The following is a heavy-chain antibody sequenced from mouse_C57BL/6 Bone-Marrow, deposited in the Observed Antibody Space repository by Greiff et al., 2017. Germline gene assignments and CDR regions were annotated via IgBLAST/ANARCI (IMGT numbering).Heavy chain of an antibody. CDR3: TRLSFYYSSSCFDY. D-gene: IGHD1-1*01. Sequence: QVQLKESGAELVRPGASVTLSCKASGYTFTDYEMHWVKQTPVHGLEWIGAIDPETGGTAYNQKFKGKAILTADKSSSTAYMELRSLTSEDSAVYYYTRLSFYYSSSCFDYWGQGTTLTVSS. J-gene: IGHJ2*01. CDR2: IDPETGGT. CDR1: GYTFTDYE. V-gene: IGHV1-15*01.